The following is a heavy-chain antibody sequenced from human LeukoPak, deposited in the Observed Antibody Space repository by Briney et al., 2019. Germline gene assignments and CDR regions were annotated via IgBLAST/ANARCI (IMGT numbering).Heavy chain of an antibody. Sequence: GGSLRLSCAASGFTFSSYSMNWVRQAPGKGLEWVSSISSSSSYIYYADSVKGRFTISRDNAKNSLYLQMNRLRAEDTAGYYCARWGFEGQHHYYYYMDVWGKGTTVTVSS. CDR3: ARWGFEGQHHYYYYMDV. D-gene: IGHD3-10*01. CDR1: GFTFSSYS. J-gene: IGHJ6*03. V-gene: IGHV3-21*01. CDR2: ISSSSSYI.